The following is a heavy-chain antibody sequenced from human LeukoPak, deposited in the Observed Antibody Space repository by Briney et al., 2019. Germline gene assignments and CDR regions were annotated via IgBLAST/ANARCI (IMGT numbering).Heavy chain of an antibody. J-gene: IGHJ4*02. CDR2: INPNSGGT. D-gene: IGHD6-19*01. CDR1: GYTFTGYY. V-gene: IGHV1-2*02. Sequence: RGASVKVSCKASGYTFTGYYIHWVRQAPGQGLEWMGWINPNSGGTHYAQKFQGRVTMTRDTSINTAYMELYSLRSDDTAVYYCARGQQWLEAFGFWGLGTLVTVSS. CDR3: ARGQQWLEAFGF.